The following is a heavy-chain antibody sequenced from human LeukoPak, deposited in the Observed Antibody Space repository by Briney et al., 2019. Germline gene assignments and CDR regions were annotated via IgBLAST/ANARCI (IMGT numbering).Heavy chain of an antibody. CDR2: INPNSGGT. D-gene: IGHD3-10*01. Sequence: ASVKVSCKASGYTFTAYYMHWVRQAPGQGLEWMGWINPNSGGTNYAQKFQGRVTMTRDTSISTAYMELSRLRSDDTAVYYCASGREITMVRGVSFEPFPFDYWGQGTLVTVSS. V-gene: IGHV1-2*02. J-gene: IGHJ4*02. CDR3: ASGREITMVRGVSFEPFPFDY. CDR1: GYTFTAYY.